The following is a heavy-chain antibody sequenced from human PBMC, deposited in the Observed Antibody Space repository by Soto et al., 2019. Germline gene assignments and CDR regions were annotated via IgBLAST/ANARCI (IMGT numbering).Heavy chain of an antibody. Sequence: GGSLRLSCAASGFTFSSYSMNWVRQAPGKGLEWVSYISSSSSTIYYADSVKGRFTISRDNAKNSLYLQMNSLRAEDTAVYYCARDCSYGYLVDAFDIWGQGTMVTVS. D-gene: IGHD5-18*01. CDR2: ISSSSSTI. V-gene: IGHV3-48*01. CDR3: ARDCSYGYLVDAFDI. CDR1: GFTFSSYS. J-gene: IGHJ3*02.